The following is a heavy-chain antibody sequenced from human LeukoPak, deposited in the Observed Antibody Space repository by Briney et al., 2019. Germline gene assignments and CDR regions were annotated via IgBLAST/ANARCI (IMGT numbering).Heavy chain of an antibody. CDR1: GYTFTSYD. V-gene: IGHV1-8*01. CDR3: ARALRGVYYDSSGYSY. Sequence: ASAKVSCKASGYTFTSYDINWVRQATGQGLEWMGWMNPNSGNTGYAQKFQGRVTMTRNTSISTAYMELSSLRSEDTAVYYCARALRGVYYDSSGYSYWGQGTLVTVSS. CDR2: MNPNSGNT. J-gene: IGHJ4*02. D-gene: IGHD3-22*01.